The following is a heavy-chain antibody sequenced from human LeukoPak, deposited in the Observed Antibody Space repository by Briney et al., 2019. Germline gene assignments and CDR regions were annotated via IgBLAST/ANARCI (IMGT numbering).Heavy chain of an antibody. D-gene: IGHD3-3*01. CDR1: GFTFDDYA. V-gene: IGHV3-9*03. Sequence: PGGSLRLSCAASGFTFDDYAMHWVRQAPGKGLEWVSGISWNSGSIGYADSVKGRFTISRDNAKNSLYLQMNSLRAEDMALYYCARRQSTIFGVANDAFDIWGQGTMVTVSS. CDR3: ARRQSTIFGVANDAFDI. J-gene: IGHJ3*02. CDR2: ISWNSGSI.